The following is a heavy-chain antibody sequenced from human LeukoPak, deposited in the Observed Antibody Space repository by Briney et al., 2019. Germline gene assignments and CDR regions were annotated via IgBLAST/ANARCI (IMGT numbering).Heavy chain of an antibody. V-gene: IGHV5-51*01. CDR2: IYPGDSDT. Sequence: GESLKISCKGSGYSFTSYWIGWVRQMPGKGLEWMGIIYPGDSDTRYSPSFQGQVTISADKSNNTAYLQWSSPKASDTAMYFCARFSGRSLAANWFDPWGQGTLVTVSS. CDR3: ARFSGRSLAANWFDP. D-gene: IGHD1-26*01. CDR1: GYSFTSYW. J-gene: IGHJ5*02.